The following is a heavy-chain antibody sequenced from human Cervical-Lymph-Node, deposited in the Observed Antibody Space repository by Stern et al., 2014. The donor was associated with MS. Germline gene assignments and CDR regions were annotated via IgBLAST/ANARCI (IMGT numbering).Heavy chain of an antibody. CDR1: GFTFSHYS. D-gene: IGHD4-17*01. CDR3: ARARVGDYARSPHLDS. J-gene: IGHJ4*02. V-gene: IGHV3-21*01. Sequence: EVQLVESGGGLVKPGESLRLSCDASGFTFSHYSINWVRQAPGKGLEWNSSISNNSTRTYYADSVEGRFTISRDSAKDSVSLHMVSLRAEDTAVYYCARARVGDYARSPHLDSWGQGTLVTVSS. CDR2: ISNNSTRT.